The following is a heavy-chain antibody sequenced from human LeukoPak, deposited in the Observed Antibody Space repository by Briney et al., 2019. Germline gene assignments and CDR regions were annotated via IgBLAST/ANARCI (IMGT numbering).Heavy chain of an antibody. CDR1: GLTFSSYW. D-gene: IGHD4-11*01. Sequence: GGSLRLLCAASGLTFSSYWISWVRQAPGKGLGWVANINQDESEENFVASVKGRFSISRDNAKRSLYLQINSLRAEDTAMYYCARDRGYSTFDFWGQGTLVTVSS. V-gene: IGHV3-7*04. CDR3: ARDRGYSTFDF. CDR2: INQDESEE. J-gene: IGHJ4*02.